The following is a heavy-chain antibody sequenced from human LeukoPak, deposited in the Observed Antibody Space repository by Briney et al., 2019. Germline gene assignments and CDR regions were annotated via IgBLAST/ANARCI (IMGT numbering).Heavy chain of an antibody. V-gene: IGHV1-3*03. Sequence: ASVKVSCKASGGTFSSYAISWVRQAPGQRLEWMGWINAGNGNTKYSQEFQGRVTITRDTSASTAYMELSSLRSEDMAVYYCARVDGGNSGAFDIWGQGTMVTVSS. CDR2: INAGNGNT. J-gene: IGHJ3*02. CDR3: ARVDGGNSGAFDI. D-gene: IGHD4-23*01. CDR1: GGTFSSYA.